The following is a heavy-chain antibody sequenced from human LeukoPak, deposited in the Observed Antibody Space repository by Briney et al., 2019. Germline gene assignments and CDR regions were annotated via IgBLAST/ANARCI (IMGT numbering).Heavy chain of an antibody. D-gene: IGHD6-19*01. CDR3: ARHPDYSSGWYGQDYYYGMDV. V-gene: IGHV4-30-2*01. J-gene: IGHJ6*02. CDR2: IYHSGST. CDR1: GGSISSGGYH. Sequence: SETLSLTCTVSGGSISSGGYHWSWIRQPPGKGLEWIGYIYHSGSTYYNPSLKSRVTISVDTSKNQFSLKLSSVTAADTAVYYCARHPDYSSGWYGQDYYYGMDVWGQGTTVTVSS.